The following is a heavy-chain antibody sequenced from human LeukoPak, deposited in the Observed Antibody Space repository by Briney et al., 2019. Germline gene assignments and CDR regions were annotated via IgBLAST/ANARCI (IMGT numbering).Heavy chain of an antibody. CDR2: INHSGST. CDR1: GGSFSGYY. CDR3: ARGGRGYDFWSGYTDPQNWFDP. D-gene: IGHD3-3*01. J-gene: IGHJ5*02. Sequence: PSETLSLTCAVYGGSFSGYYWSWIRQPPGKGLEWIGEINHSGSTNYNPSLKSRVTISVDTSKNQFSLKLSSVTAADTAVYYCARGGRGYDFWSGYTDPQNWFDPWGQGTLVTVSS. V-gene: IGHV4-34*01.